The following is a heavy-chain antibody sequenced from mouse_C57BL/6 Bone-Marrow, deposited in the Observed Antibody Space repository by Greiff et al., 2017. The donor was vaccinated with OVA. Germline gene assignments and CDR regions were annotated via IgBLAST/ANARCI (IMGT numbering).Heavy chain of an antibody. CDR3: ARFDYDAYFDY. CDR2: INPGSGGT. V-gene: IGHV1-54*01. CDR1: GYAFTNYL. Sequence: QVQLKQSGAELVRPGTSVKVSCKASGYAFTNYLIEWVKQRPGQGLEWIGVINPGSGGTNYNEKFKGKATLTADKSSSTAYMQLSSLTSEDSAVYFCARFDYDAYFDYWGQGTTLTVSS. J-gene: IGHJ2*01. D-gene: IGHD2-4*01.